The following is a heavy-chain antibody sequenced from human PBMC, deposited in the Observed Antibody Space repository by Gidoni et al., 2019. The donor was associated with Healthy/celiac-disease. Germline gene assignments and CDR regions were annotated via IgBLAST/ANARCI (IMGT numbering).Heavy chain of an antibody. J-gene: IGHJ6*02. Sequence: QVQLVQSGAEVKKPGASVKVSCKASGYTFTSYAMPWGRQAPGQRLEWMGWINAGNGNTKYSQKFQGRVTMTRDTSASTAYMELSSLRSEDTAVYYCASEYSSPLALVGYYYYYGMDVWGQGTTVTVSS. D-gene: IGHD6-13*01. CDR2: INAGNGNT. CDR1: GYTFTSYA. CDR3: ASEYSSPLALVGYYYYYGMDV. V-gene: IGHV1-3*01.